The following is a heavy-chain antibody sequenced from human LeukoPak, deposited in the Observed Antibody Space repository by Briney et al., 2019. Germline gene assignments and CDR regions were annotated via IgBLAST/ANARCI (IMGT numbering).Heavy chain of an antibody. D-gene: IGHD1-26*01. CDR2: INRSGST. Sequence: SETLSLTCAVYGGSFSGYYWSWIRQPPGKGLEWIGEINRSGSTNYNPSLKSRVTISVDTSKNQFSLKLSSVTAADTAVYYCARVRGSSGSYEYYHYMDVWGKGTTVTISS. CDR3: ARVRGSSGSYEYYHYMDV. J-gene: IGHJ6*03. CDR1: GGSFSGYY. V-gene: IGHV4-34*01.